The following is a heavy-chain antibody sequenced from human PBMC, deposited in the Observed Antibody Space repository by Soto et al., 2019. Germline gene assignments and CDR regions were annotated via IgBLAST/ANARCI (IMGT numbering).Heavy chain of an antibody. D-gene: IGHD2-15*01. CDR1: GFTFSDNL. CDR2: LNPDTGNT. J-gene: IGHJ3*01. V-gene: IGHV1-3*01. Sequence: QVQLVQSGAELKKPGASVNISCTASGFTFSDNLINWVRQVPGQGLEWMGWLNPDTGNTRYSETFQGRVTISRHPSASIAYLELSGLENEATALSCCARDIQIGCPRANDAFDVWGQGTMIPVSS. CDR3: ARDIQIGCPRANDAFDV.